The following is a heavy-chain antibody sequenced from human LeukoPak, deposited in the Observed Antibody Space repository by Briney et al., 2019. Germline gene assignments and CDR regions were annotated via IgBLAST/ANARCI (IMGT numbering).Heavy chain of an antibody. CDR2: IYPGDSNT. CDR1: GYSFTSYY. D-gene: IGHD3-10*01. Sequence: GESLKISCKGSGYSFTSYYIGWVRQMPGKGLEWIGIIYPGDSNTRYSPSFQGQVTISVDKSISTTYLQWSSLKASDTAMYYCARPSYGSGRTDAFDIWGQGTMVTVSS. CDR3: ARPSYGSGRTDAFDI. J-gene: IGHJ3*02. V-gene: IGHV5-51*01.